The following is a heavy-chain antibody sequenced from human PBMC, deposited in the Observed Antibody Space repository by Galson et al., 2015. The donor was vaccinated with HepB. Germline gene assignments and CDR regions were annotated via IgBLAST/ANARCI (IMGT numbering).Heavy chain of an antibody. CDR3: TKGYGLFES. D-gene: IGHD5-18*01. CDR2: ISHDEKNK. J-gene: IGHJ5*01. CDR1: GFTFSRHA. Sequence: SLRLSCAASGFTFSRHASHWVRQAPGKGLEWVALISHDEKNKYYADSVRGRFSISRDNSKNTLHLQMNSLRAEDTAVYYCTKGYGLFESWGQGALVTVSS. V-gene: IGHV3-30*04.